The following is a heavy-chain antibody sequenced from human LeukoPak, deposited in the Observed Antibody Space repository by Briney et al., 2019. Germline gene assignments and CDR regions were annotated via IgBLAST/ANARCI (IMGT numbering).Heavy chain of an antibody. CDR1: GFTFSSYS. J-gene: IGHJ4*02. V-gene: IGHV3-48*01. Sequence: GGSMRLSCAASGFTFSSYSMTWVRQAPGKGLEWVSYISSSSSTIYYADSVKGRFTISRDNAKNSLYLQMNSLRAEDTAVYYCARDGVGGSYYRPLDYWGQGTLVSVSS. CDR3: ARDGVGGSYYRPLDY. D-gene: IGHD1-26*01. CDR2: ISSSSSTI.